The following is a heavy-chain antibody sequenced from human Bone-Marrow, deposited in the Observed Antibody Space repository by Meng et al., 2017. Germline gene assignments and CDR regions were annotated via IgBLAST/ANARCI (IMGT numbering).Heavy chain of an antibody. Sequence: GSLRLSCTVSGGSISSYYWSWIRQPARKGLEWIGRIYTSGSTNYNPSLKSRVTMSVDTSKNQFSLKLSSVTAADTAVYYCARGGNGYSYGTYYYYGMDVWGQGTTVTVSS. J-gene: IGHJ6*02. D-gene: IGHD5-18*01. CDR3: ARGGNGYSYGTYYYYGMDV. V-gene: IGHV4-4*07. CDR1: GGSISSYY. CDR2: IYTSGST.